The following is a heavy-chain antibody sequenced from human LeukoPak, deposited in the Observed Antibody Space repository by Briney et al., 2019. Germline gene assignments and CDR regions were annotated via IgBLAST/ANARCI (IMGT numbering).Heavy chain of an antibody. Sequence: SETLSLTCAVYGGSFSGYYWSWIRQPPGKGLEGIGEIDHSGSTNYHPSLKTRVTISVDTSKNKFSLKLSSVTAADTAVYYCARGLEYQLLNNCFDPWGQGTLVTVS. CDR2: IDHSGST. CDR1: GGSFSGYY. J-gene: IGHJ5*02. D-gene: IGHD2-2*01. CDR3: ARGLEYQLLNNCFDP. V-gene: IGHV4-34*01.